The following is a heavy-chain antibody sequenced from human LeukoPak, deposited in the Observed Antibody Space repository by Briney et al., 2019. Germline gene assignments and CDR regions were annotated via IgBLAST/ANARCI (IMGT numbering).Heavy chain of an antibody. CDR1: GYIFTGYY. D-gene: IGHD2-15*01. V-gene: IGHV1-2*04. CDR3: ARDRGGYCIADSCLDVFDI. J-gene: IGHJ3*02. CDR2: INPNSGGT. Sequence: ASVKVSCKASGYIFTGYYMHWVRQAPGQGLEWMGWINPNSGGTNYAQKFQDSVTMTRDTSIRTVYMELSRLTSDDTAVYYCARDRGGYCIADSCLDVFDIWGQGTLVTVSS.